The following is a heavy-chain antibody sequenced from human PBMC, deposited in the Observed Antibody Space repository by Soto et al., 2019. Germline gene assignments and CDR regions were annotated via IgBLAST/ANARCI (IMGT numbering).Heavy chain of an antibody. CDR3: AGEEIAAYFDN. CDR2: ISRDGIEK. V-gene: IGHV3-30-3*01. Sequence: QVQLVESGGGVVQPGRSLRLSCAASGFTFSSYPIHWVRQAPGQGLEWVAIISRDGIEKHYADSVKGRFTISRDNSKNTLYLQMSSLRDEDTAVYYCAGEEIAAYFDNWGHGTLVTVSS. D-gene: IGHD6-13*01. J-gene: IGHJ4*01. CDR1: GFTFSSYP.